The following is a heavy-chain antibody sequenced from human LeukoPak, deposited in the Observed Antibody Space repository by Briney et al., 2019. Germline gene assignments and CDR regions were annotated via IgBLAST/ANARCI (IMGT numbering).Heavy chain of an antibody. CDR3: ARVGGYCSGGSCLFY. D-gene: IGHD2-15*01. Sequence: GGSLRLSCAASGFTFDDYGMSWVRQAPGKGLEWVSGINWNGGSTGYADSVKGRFTISRDNAKNSLYLQMNSLRAEDTAVYYCARVGGYCSGGSCLFYWGQGTLVTVSS. V-gene: IGHV3-20*04. J-gene: IGHJ4*02. CDR2: INWNGGST. CDR1: GFTFDDYG.